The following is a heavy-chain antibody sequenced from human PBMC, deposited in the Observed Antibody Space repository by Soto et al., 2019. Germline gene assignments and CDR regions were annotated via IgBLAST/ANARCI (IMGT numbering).Heavy chain of an antibody. D-gene: IGHD6-13*01. Sequence: QVQLVESGGGVVQPGRSLRLSCAASGFTFSSYGMHWVRQAPGKGLEWVAVIWHDGSNKYYADSVKGRFTISRDNAKNTLYLQMNSLRAEDTAVYYCAKVTFSYSWWDFDYWGQGSLVTVFS. CDR3: AKVTFSYSWWDFDY. CDR1: GFTFSSYG. CDR2: IWHDGSNK. V-gene: IGHV3-30*18. J-gene: IGHJ4*02.